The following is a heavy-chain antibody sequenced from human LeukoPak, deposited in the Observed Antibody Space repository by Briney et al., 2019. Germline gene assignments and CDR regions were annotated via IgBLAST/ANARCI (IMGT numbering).Heavy chain of an antibody. CDR3: ARGRYYFDY. V-gene: IGHV4-39*07. CDR2: IYYSGTT. CDR1: GGSISSSSYY. J-gene: IGHJ4*02. Sequence: PSETLSLTCSVSGGSISSSSYYWGWIRQPPGKGLEWIGSIYYSGTTYYNPSLKSRVTISVDTSKNQFSLKLSSVTAADTAVYYCARGRYYFDYWGQGTLVTVSS.